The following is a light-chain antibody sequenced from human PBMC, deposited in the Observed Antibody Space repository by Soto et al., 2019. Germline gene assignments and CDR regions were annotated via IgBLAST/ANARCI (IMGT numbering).Light chain of an antibody. V-gene: IGLV2-11*01. CDR1: SSDVGGYNY. CDR2: DAS. CDR3: CSYAGSYTFYV. J-gene: IGLJ1*01. Sequence: SVLPQPRSVSGSPGQSVTISCTGTSSDVGGYNYVSWYQQHPGKAPKLMIYDASKRPSGVPDRFSGSKSGNTASLTISGLQAEDEADYYCCSYAGSYTFYVFGTGTKVTVL.